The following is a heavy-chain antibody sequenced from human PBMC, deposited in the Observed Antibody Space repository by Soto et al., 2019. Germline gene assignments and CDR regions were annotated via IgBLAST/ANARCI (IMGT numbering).Heavy chain of an antibody. CDR3: AHRRRDEGTVNTGFDY. D-gene: IGHD4-17*01. V-gene: IGHV2-5*01. J-gene: IGHJ4*02. CDR2: IYWTDHR. CDR1: GFSLSTGGVG. Sequence: QITLKESGPSLVKPTHTLTLTCTFSGFSLSTGGVGVGWIRQPPGKALEWLAVIYWTDHRAYSTSLKSRLTITNDTSNNQVVLTMTNVDPVDTGTYYCAHRRRDEGTVNTGFDYWGQGILVTVS.